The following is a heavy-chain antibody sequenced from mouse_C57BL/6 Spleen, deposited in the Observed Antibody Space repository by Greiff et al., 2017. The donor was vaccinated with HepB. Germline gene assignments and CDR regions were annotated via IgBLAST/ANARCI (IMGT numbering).Heavy chain of an antibody. J-gene: IGHJ1*03. V-gene: IGHV1-15*01. CDR3: TRGHYGSSYWYFDV. CDR2: IDPETGGT. D-gene: IGHD1-1*01. CDR1: GYTFTDYE. Sequence: VKLQESGAELVRPGASVTLSCKASGYTFTDYEMHWVKQTPVHGLEWIGAIDPETGGTAYNQKFKGKAILTADKSSITAYMELRSLTSEDSAVYYCTRGHYGSSYWYFDVWGTGTTVTVSS.